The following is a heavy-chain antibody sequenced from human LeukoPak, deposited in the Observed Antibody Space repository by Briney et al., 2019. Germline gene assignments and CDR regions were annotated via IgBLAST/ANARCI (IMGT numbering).Heavy chain of an antibody. V-gene: IGHV3-48*01. J-gene: IGHJ6*03. D-gene: IGHD6-13*01. CDR1: GFTFSSYS. Sequence: GGSLRLSCAASGFTFSSYSMNWVRQAPGKGLEWVSYISSSSSTIYYADSVKGRFTISRDNAKNSLYLQMNSLRAEDTAVYYCARDSSWGLISYYYYYMDVWGKGTTLTVSS. CDR2: ISSSSSTI. CDR3: ARDSSWGLISYYYYYMDV.